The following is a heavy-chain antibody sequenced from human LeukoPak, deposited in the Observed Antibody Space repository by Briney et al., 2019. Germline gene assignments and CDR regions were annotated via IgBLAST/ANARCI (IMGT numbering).Heavy chain of an antibody. Sequence: GSSVKVSCKASGGTFSSYAISWVRQAPGQGLEWMGRIIPIFGTANYAQKFQGRVTITTDESTSTAYMELSSLRSEDTAVYYCARSLNRDGYNWAGDAFDIWGQGTMVTVSS. J-gene: IGHJ3*02. CDR2: IIPIFGTA. V-gene: IGHV1-69*05. CDR1: GGTFSSYA. D-gene: IGHD5-24*01. CDR3: ARSLNRDGYNWAGDAFDI.